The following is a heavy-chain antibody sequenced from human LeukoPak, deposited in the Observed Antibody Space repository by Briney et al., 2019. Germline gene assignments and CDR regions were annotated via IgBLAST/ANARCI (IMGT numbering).Heavy chain of an antibody. V-gene: IGHV4-39*01. CDR1: GGSISSSSYY. J-gene: IGHJ4*02. Sequence: PSETLFLTCTVSGGSISSSSYYWGWIRQPPGKGLEWIGSIYYSGSTYYNPSLKSRVTISVDTSKNQFSLKLSSVTAADTAVYYCARHLSDFDYWGQGTLVTVSS. CDR3: ARHLSDFDY. CDR2: IYYSGST.